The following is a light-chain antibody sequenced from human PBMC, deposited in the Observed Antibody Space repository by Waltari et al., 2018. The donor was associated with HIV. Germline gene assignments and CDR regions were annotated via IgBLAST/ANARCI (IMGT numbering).Light chain of an antibody. Sequence: QYVLIQPPLASGTPGQRVTISCSGSSSNIGSEAVHWYQQVPGTAPKLLIHSTNQRPSGVPDRFSASKSGASASLAISGLQSEDEADYYCATWDASLRVVFGGGTKLTVL. CDR1: SSNIGSEA. V-gene: IGLV1-44*01. J-gene: IGLJ2*01. CDR2: STN. CDR3: ATWDASLRVV.